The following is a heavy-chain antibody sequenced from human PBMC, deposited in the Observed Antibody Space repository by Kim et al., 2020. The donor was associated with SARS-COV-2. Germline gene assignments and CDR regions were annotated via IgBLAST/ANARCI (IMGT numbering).Heavy chain of an antibody. CDR2: ISYDGSNK. D-gene: IGHD6-13*01. CDR3: ARDPWYSSSWERGYYFDY. J-gene: IGHJ4*02. Sequence: GGSLRLSCAASGFTFSSYAMHWVRQAPGKGLEWVAVISYDGSNKYYADSVKGRFTISRDNSKNTLYLQMNSLRAEDTAVYYCARDPWYSSSWERGYYFDYWGQGTLVTVSS. V-gene: IGHV3-30-3*01. CDR1: GFTFSSYA.